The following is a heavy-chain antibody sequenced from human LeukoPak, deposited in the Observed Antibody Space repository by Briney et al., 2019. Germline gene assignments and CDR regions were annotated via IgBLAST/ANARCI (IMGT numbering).Heavy chain of an antibody. D-gene: IGHD3-22*01. V-gene: IGHV4-31*03. J-gene: IGHJ4*01. CDR1: GGSISSGDYY. CDR2: IYYSGST. CDR3: ARDRDSSGYYVPTFDY. Sequence: SETLALTCTVSGGSISSGDYYWSWIRQHPGKGLEWIGYIYYSGSTYYNPSLKSRVTISVDTSKNQFSLKLSSVTAADTAVYYCARDRDSSGYYVPTFDYWGPVTLVTVSS.